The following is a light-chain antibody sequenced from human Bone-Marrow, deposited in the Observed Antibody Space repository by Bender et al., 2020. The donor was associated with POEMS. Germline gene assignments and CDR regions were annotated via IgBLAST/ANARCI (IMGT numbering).Light chain of an antibody. CDR1: SSDVGGYNY. CDR2: EVT. Sequence: QSALTQPASVSGSPGQSITISCSGTSSDVGGYNYVSWFQQHPGKAPKLMIYEVTNRPSGVSNRFSGSKSGNTASLTISGLLAEDEADYYCCSYTSSSTLVVFGGGTKLTVL. V-gene: IGLV2-14*03. J-gene: IGLJ2*01. CDR3: CSYTSSSTLVV.